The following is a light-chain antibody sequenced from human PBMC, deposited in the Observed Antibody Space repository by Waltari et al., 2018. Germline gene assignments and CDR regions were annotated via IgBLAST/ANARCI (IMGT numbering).Light chain of an antibody. CDR1: QSLLYSNGNNY. V-gene: IGKV2-28*01. J-gene: IGKJ1*01. Sequence: EIVMTQSPLSLPVTPGEPASISCRSSQSLLYSNGNNYLDWYLQKPGQSPQRLISLGSNRASGVPDRISGSGSGTDFTLKISRVEAEDVGIYYCMQTLQTPKTFGQGTKVEIK. CDR2: LGS. CDR3: MQTLQTPKT.